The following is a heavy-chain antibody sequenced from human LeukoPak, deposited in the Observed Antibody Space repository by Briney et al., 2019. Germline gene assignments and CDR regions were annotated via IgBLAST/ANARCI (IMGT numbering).Heavy chain of an antibody. D-gene: IGHD3-16*02. Sequence: GGSLRLSCAASGFTFSNAWMSWVRQAPGKGLEWVGRIKSKTDGGTTDYAAPVKGRFTISRDDLKNTLYLQMNSLKTEDTAVYYCTTDRTLMITFGGVIADNWFDPWGQGTLVTVSS. CDR1: GFTFSNAW. V-gene: IGHV3-15*01. J-gene: IGHJ5*02. CDR2: IKSKTDGGTT. CDR3: TTDRTLMITFGGVIADNWFDP.